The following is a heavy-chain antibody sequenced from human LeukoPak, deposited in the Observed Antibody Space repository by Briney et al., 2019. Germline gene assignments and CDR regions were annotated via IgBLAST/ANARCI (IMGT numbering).Heavy chain of an antibody. CDR1: GDSVSSNSAA. Sequence: SQTLSLTCAISGDSVSSNSAAWNWIRQSPSRGLEWLGRTYYRSKWYNDYAVSVKSRITINPDTSKNQFSLQLNSVTPEDTAVYYCARDSPALLGYSSSRYDYWGQGTLVTVSS. J-gene: IGHJ4*02. CDR2: TYYRSKWYN. V-gene: IGHV6-1*01. CDR3: ARDSPALLGYSSSRYDY. D-gene: IGHD6-13*01.